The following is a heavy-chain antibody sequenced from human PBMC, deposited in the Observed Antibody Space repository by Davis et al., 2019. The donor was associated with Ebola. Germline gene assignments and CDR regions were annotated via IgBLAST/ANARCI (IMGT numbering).Heavy chain of an antibody. CDR3: AKDFSPSTTPPYPFDY. J-gene: IGHJ4*02. Sequence: GESLKISCSASGFPFGSYAMSWVRQAPGKGLEWVSAISGGGGSTYYADSVKGRFTISRDNSKNTVFLQMNILRAEDTALYHCAKDFSPSTTPPYPFDYWGQGTLVTVSS. CDR2: ISGGGGST. CDR1: GFPFGSYA. D-gene: IGHD1-1*01. V-gene: IGHV3-23*01.